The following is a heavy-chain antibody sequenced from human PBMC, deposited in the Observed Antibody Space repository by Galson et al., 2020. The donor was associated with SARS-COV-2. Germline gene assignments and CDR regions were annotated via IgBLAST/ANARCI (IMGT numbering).Heavy chain of an antibody. J-gene: IGHJ2*01. CDR2: IYYSGST. V-gene: IGHV4-31*03. D-gene: IGHD3-22*01. Sequence: SETLSLTCTVSGGSISSGGYYWSWIRQHTGKGLEWIGYIYYSGSTYYNPSLKSRVTISVDTSKNQFSLKLSSVTAADTAVYYCARAPITRRVVVNGFDLWGRGTLVTVSS. CDR3: ARAPITRRVVVNGFDL. CDR1: GGSISSGGYY.